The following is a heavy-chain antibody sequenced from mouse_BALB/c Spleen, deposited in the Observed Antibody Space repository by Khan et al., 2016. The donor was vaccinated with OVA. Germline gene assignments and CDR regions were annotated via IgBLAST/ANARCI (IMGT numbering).Heavy chain of an antibody. Sequence: QVQLKQSGPELVKPGASVRISCKASGYTFTNYYIHWVKQRPGQGLEWIGWIYPGNVNTDYNEKFKGKATLTADKSSSTAYMQLSSLTSEDSAAYFCARWGGNYPSYAMDYWGQGTSVTVSS. J-gene: IGHJ4*01. V-gene: IGHV1S56*01. CDR1: GYTFTNYY. CDR3: ARWGGNYPSYAMDY. D-gene: IGHD2-1*01. CDR2: IYPGNVNT.